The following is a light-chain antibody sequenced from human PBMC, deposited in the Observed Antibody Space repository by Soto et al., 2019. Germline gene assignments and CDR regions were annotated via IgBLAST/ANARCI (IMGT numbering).Light chain of an antibody. CDR1: QSISNY. CDR3: QQSYSTPRT. CDR2: AAS. J-gene: IGKJ1*01. V-gene: IGKV3-20*01. Sequence: EIVLTQSPGTLSLSPGERATLFCRASQSISNYLAWYQQRPGQSPRLLIYAASSRATGVPDRFSGGGSATDFTLTISSLQPEDFATYYCQQSYSTPRTFGQGTKVEIK.